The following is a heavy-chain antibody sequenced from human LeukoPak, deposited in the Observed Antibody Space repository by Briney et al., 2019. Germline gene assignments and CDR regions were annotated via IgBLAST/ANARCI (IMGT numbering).Heavy chain of an antibody. CDR2: ISSSSSYT. CDR1: GFTFSDYY. CDR3: ARVGRGYSYGIDY. V-gene: IGHV3-11*06. D-gene: IGHD5-18*01. Sequence: PGGSLRLSCAASGFTFSDYYMSWIRQAPGKGLEWVSYISSSSSYTNYADSVKGRFTISRDDAKNSLYLQMNSLRAEDTAVYYCARVGRGYSYGIDYWGQGTLVTVSS. J-gene: IGHJ4*02.